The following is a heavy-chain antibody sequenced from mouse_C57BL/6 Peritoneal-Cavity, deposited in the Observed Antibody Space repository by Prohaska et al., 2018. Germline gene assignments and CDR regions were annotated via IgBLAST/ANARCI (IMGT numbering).Heavy chain of an antibody. CDR2: INSDGSAI. CDR1: GFTFSGFW. D-gene: IGHD2-1*01. J-gene: IGHJ1*03. CDR3: MRYGNYGYFDV. V-gene: IGHV11-2*01. Sequence: VQPGGSRGLSCEGSGFTFSGFWMSWVRQTPGKTLEWIGDINSDGSAINYAPSIKDRFTIFRDNDKSTLYLQMSNVRSEDTATYFCMRYGNYGYFDVWGTGTTVTVSS.